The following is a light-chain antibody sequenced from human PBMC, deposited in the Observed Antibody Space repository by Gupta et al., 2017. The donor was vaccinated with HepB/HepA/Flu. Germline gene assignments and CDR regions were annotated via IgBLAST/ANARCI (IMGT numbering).Light chain of an antibody. Sequence: IQIDQSPSSLSASVGDRVTITCRASQSISSYLNWYQQKPGKAPKVLIYAASNLQSGVPSRFSGSGSGTDFTLTISRLQPEDFATYYCQQSNSSPLTFGGGTKVEIK. CDR1: QSISSY. J-gene: IGKJ4*01. CDR3: QQSNSSPLT. CDR2: AAS. V-gene: IGKV1-39*01.